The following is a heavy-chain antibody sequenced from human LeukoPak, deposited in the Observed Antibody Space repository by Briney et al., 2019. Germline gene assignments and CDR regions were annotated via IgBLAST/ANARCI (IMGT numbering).Heavy chain of an antibody. CDR3: ARIQLWLWGYYYGMDV. CDR1: GFTFISYW. Sequence: PGGSLRLSCAASGFTFISYWMHWVRQAPGKGLVWVSRINSDGSTTSYAASVKGRFTISRDTAKNTLYLQMNSLRAEDTAVYYCARIQLWLWGYYYGMDVWGQGTTVTVSS. V-gene: IGHV3-74*01. J-gene: IGHJ6*02. D-gene: IGHD5-18*01. CDR2: INSDGSTT.